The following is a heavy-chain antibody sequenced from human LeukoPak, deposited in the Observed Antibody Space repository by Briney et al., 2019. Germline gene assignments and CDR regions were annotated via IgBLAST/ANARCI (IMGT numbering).Heavy chain of an antibody. CDR1: GFTFSSYW. D-gene: IGHD2-15*01. Sequence: GGSLRLSCAASGFTFSSYWMSWVRQAPGKGLEWVANIKQDGSEKYYVDSVKGRFTISRDNAKNSLYLQMNSLRAEDTAVYYCAREKSDCSGGSCYSVFDYWGQGTLVTVPS. V-gene: IGHV3-7*01. CDR2: IKQDGSEK. J-gene: IGHJ4*02. CDR3: AREKSDCSGGSCYSVFDY.